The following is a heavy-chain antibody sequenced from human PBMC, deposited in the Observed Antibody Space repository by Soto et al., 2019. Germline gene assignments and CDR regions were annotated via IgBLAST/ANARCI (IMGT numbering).Heavy chain of an antibody. CDR3: AGDYIGGAIDS. Sequence: QVQLQESGPGLVKPSQTLSLTCTVSGGSISSAGYYWSWIRQLPGKGLEWVGYIYYSGYTYYNPSHRSRVPISIDASKSQFSLKLSSVTAAATAVYYCAGDYIGGAIDSWGQGTLVTVSS. J-gene: IGHJ5*01. D-gene: IGHD1-26*01. CDR1: GGSISSAGYY. V-gene: IGHV4-31*03. CDR2: IYYSGYT.